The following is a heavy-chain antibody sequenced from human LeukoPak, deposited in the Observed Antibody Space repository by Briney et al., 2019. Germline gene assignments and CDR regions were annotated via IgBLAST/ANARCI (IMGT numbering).Heavy chain of an antibody. J-gene: IGHJ5*02. V-gene: IGHV3-48*01. D-gene: IGHD3-10*01. CDR2: ISSSNSMI. CDR3: ARYYYGSGTSFDP. Sequence: GGSLRLSCAASGFTFSSYAMNWVRQAPGKGLEWIAYISSSNSMIYYADSVKGRFTVSRDNAKNSLYLLMNSLRAADTAVYYCARYYYGSGTSFDPWGQGTLVTVSS. CDR1: GFTFSSYA.